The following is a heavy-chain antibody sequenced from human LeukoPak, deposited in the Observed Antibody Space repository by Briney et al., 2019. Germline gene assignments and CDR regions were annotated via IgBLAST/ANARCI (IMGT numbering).Heavy chain of an antibody. J-gene: IGHJ4*02. CDR3: ETLAAAGTNY. CDR2: ADYDGSDT. CDR1: GFTFSRYW. D-gene: IGHD6-25*01. Sequence: GGSLRLSCAASGFTFSRYWMHWVRQAPGKGLVWVSRADYDGSDTSYADSVRGRFTISRDNAKNTLYLQMNSLSAEDTAVYYCETLAAAGTNYWGQGTLVTVPS. V-gene: IGHV3-74*01.